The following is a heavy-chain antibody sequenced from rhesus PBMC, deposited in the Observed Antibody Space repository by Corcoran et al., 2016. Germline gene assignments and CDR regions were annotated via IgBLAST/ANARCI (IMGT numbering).Heavy chain of an antibody. D-gene: IGHD6-25*01. J-gene: IGHJ4*01. CDR2: IDPVCGKI. V-gene: IGHV1-156*01. CDR1: GYTSTELY. CDR3: AGNSGSLYYFDY. Sequence: EVQLVQSGAEVKKPGASVKVSCQVSGYTSTELYMHGVRQAAGTGLEWIGCIDPVCGKIIDAEKFQGRVTMTEDTSTDAAYMELSSLRSEDTAVYYCAGNSGSLYYFDYWGQGVLVTVSS.